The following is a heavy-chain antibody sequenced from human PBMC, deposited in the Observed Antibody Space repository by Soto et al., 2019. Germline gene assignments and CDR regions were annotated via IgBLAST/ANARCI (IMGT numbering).Heavy chain of an antibody. CDR2: IYYSGST. D-gene: IGHD3-22*01. CDR1: VGSISSGGYY. J-gene: IGHJ5*02. V-gene: IGHV4-31*03. Sequence: SETLSLTCTFSVGSISSGGYYCSWIRQHPWKGLEWIGYIYYSGSTYYNPSLKSRVTISVDTSKNQFSLKLSSVTAADTAVYYCARDPNYDSSGYMHSGMFEPWGQGTLVNVSS. CDR3: ARDPNYDSSGYMHSGMFEP.